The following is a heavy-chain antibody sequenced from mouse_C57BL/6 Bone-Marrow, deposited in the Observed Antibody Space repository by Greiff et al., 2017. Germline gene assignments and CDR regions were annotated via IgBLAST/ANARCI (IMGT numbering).Heavy chain of an antibody. CDR1: GYTFTSYW. CDR3: ARKPFRDY. J-gene: IGHJ4*01. CDR2: LHPNSGST. V-gene: IGHV1-64*01. Sequence: FQLQQPGADRVKPGASVKLSCKASGYTFTSYWLPWVKQRPGQGLEWIGMLHPNSGSTNYNEKFKSKANLTVDKSSSPAYMQLSSLTSEDSAVYYCARKPFRDYWGQGTSVTVSS.